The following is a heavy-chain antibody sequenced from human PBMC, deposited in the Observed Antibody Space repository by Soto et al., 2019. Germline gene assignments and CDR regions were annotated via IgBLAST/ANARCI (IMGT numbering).Heavy chain of an antibody. Sequence: HPGGSLRLSCAASGFKFNDYAMHWVRQAPGKGLEWVSGISGNSGSIGFPDSVKGRFTISRDNAKSTLFLQMSSLRPEDTALYYCAKSSISGWPTFGRVYFDYWGQGILVTVSS. J-gene: IGHJ4*02. V-gene: IGHV3-9*01. CDR2: ISGNSGSI. CDR1: GFKFNDYA. D-gene: IGHD6-19*01. CDR3: AKSSISGWPTFGRVYFDY.